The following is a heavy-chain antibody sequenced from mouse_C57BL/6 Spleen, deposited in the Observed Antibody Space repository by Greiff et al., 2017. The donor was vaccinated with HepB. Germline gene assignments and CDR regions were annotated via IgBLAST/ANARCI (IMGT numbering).Heavy chain of an antibody. CDR3: AKYYGSSPYYFDY. CDR2: INPSSGYT. D-gene: IGHD1-1*01. V-gene: IGHV1-7*01. CDR1: GYTFTSYW. Sequence: VQLQQSGAELAKPGASVKLSCKASGYTFTSYWMHWVKQRPGQGLEWIGYINPSSGYTKYNQKFKDKATLTADKSSSTAYMQLSSLTYEDSAVYYCAKYYGSSPYYFDYWGQGTTLTVSS. J-gene: IGHJ2*01.